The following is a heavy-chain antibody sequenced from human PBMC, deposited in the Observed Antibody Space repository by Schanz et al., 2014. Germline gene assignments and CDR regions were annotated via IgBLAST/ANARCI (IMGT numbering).Heavy chain of an antibody. J-gene: IGHJ6*02. Sequence: EVQLLESGGGLVQPGGSLRLSCAVSGFTVSSNYMSWVRQAPGKGLEWVSTVYMSAASTRYADSVKGRFIISRDSSKNTLFLQMNSLRAEDTAVYFCARENLYGSNWYVGGGYYYGMDVWGQGTTVTVSS. CDR3: ARENLYGSNWYVGGGYYYGMDV. CDR1: GFTVSSNY. V-gene: IGHV3-53*04. CDR2: VYMSAAST. D-gene: IGHD6-13*01.